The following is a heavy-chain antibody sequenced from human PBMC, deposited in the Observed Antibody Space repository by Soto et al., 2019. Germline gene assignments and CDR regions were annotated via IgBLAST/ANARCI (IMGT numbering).Heavy chain of an antibody. V-gene: IGHV4-31*03. CDR3: ARDPNCSSTSCYIFDI. CDR1: GGSISSGGYY. Sequence: QVQPQESGPGLVKPSQTLSLTCTVSGGSISSGGYYWSWIRQHPGKGLEWIGYIYYSGSTYYNPSLKSRVTISVDTSKNQFSLKLSSVTAADTAVYYCARDPNCSSTSCYIFDIWGQGTMVTVSS. J-gene: IGHJ3*02. D-gene: IGHD2-2*02. CDR2: IYYSGST.